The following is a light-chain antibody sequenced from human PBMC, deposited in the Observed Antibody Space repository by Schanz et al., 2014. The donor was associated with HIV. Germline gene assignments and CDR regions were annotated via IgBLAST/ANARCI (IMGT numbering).Light chain of an antibody. V-gene: IGKV3-11*01. Sequence: EIVLTQSPVILSLSPGERATLSCRASQTVSSNSLGWYQQKRGQVPRLLIYSASIRATGVPARFSGSGSGTDFTRTSSSLEPEDVAVYYCRQRSSWPITFGPGTRLEIK. CDR1: QTVSSNS. CDR2: SAS. CDR3: RQRSSWPIT. J-gene: IGKJ5*01.